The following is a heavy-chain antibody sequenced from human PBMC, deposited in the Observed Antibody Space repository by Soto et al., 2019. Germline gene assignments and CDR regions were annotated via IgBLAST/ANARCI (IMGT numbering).Heavy chain of an antibody. V-gene: IGHV4-39*01. CDR1: GGSISSTTYY. J-gene: IGHJ4*01. CDR3: ARKSDAANSKPPDY. CDR2: IYHSWTT. D-gene: IGHD6-13*01. Sequence: SETLSLTCSVSGGSISSTTYYWAWVRQSPGKGLEWVGSIYHSWTTSYNPSLQSRATVSVDTSKNQFSLKLTSVTVADAAVYYCARKSDAANSKPPDYWGRGFLVTVSS.